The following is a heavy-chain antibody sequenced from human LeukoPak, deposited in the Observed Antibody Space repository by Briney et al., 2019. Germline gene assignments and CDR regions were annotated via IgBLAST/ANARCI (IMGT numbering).Heavy chain of an antibody. D-gene: IGHD3-16*01. CDR3: VHINSWGSYSVFDY. CDR1: GFSLTTSGVG. Sequence: SGPTLVKPRQTLTLTCTFSGFSLTTSGVGVGWIRQPPVKALEWLALIYWNDDRHYSPSLKSSLTITKDTSKNQVVLTMTKMDSVDTATYYCVHINSWGSYSVFDYWGQGTLVTVSS. V-gene: IGHV2-5*01. J-gene: IGHJ4*02. CDR2: IYWNDDR.